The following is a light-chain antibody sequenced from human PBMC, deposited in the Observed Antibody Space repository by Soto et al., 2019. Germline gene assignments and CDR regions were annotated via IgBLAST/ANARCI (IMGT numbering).Light chain of an antibody. V-gene: IGLV2-14*01. J-gene: IGLJ2*01. CDR1: SSDVGGYNY. CDR3: SSYTSSSTLVV. Sequence: QSALTQPASVSGSPGQSITISCTGTSSDVGGYNYVSWYQQHPGKAPKLMIYEVSNRPSGVSNRFCVSKSGNTASLTISGLQAEDEADYYCSSYTSSSTLVVFGGGTKLTVL. CDR2: EVS.